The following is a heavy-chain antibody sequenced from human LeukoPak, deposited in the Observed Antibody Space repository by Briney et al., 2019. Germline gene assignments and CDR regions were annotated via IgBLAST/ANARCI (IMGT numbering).Heavy chain of an antibody. Sequence: GASVKVSCKASGYTSTSYGISWVRQAPGQGLEWMGWISAYNGNTNYAQKLQGRVTMTTDTSTSTAYMELRSLRSDDTAVYYCARDSPFSNIEDAFDIWGQGTMVTVSS. V-gene: IGHV1-18*01. CDR2: ISAYNGNT. D-gene: IGHD5-12*01. J-gene: IGHJ3*02. CDR3: ARDSPFSNIEDAFDI. CDR1: GYTSTSYG.